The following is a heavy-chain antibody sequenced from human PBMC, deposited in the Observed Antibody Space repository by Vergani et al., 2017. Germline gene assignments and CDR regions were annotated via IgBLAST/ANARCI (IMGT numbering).Heavy chain of an antibody. Sequence: QVQLQESGPGLVKPSETLSLTCTVSGGSISSYYWSWIRQPPGKGLEWIGYIYYSGSTNSNPSLKSRVTISVDTSKNQFSLKLSSVTAADTAVYYCARVRLVPAAIYYMDVWGKGTTVTVSS. CDR1: GGSISSYY. CDR3: ARVRLVPAAIYYMDV. D-gene: IGHD2-2*01. CDR2: IYYSGST. J-gene: IGHJ6*03. V-gene: IGHV4-59*01.